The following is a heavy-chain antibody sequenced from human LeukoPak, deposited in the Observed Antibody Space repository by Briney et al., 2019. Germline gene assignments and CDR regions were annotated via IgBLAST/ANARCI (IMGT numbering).Heavy chain of an antibody. D-gene: IGHD2-15*01. Sequence: GGSLRLSCAASGFTFSSYAMHWVRQAPGKGLEWVAVISYDGSNKYYADSVKGRFTISRDNSKNTLYLQMNSLRAEDMAVYYCARDAGYCSGGSCPGYYFDYWGQGTLVTVSS. J-gene: IGHJ4*02. CDR3: ARDAGYCSGGSCPGYYFDY. V-gene: IGHV3-30-3*01. CDR2: ISYDGSNK. CDR1: GFTFSSYA.